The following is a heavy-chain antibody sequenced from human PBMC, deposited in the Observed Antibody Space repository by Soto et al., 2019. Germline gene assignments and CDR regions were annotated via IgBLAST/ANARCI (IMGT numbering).Heavy chain of an antibody. CDR2: ISYDGRNK. Sequence: GGSLRLSCAASGLTFSSYGMHWVRQAPGRGLEWVAGISYDGRNKYYVDSVKGRFTISRDNSKNTLDLQMNSLRVEDTAVFYCAQDTYYHDTSGYYTFDYWGQGVLVTVSS. J-gene: IGHJ4*02. CDR3: AQDTYYHDTSGYYTFDY. CDR1: GLTFSSYG. D-gene: IGHD3-22*01. V-gene: IGHV3-30*18.